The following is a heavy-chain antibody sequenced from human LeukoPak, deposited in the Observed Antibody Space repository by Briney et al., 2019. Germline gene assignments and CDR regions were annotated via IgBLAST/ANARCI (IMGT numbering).Heavy chain of an antibody. CDR2: ISYDGNNA. CDR1: GFTFSSYA. D-gene: IGHD4-17*01. Sequence: GRSLRLSCTASGFTFSSYAIHWVRQAPGKGLEWVAVISYDGNNAYYAASVRGRFTISRDNSKDTLYLQMSSLRAEDTAVYYCARAQRAYGDYHTFDYWGQGTLVTVSS. V-gene: IGHV3-30*04. CDR3: ARAQRAYGDYHTFDY. J-gene: IGHJ4*02.